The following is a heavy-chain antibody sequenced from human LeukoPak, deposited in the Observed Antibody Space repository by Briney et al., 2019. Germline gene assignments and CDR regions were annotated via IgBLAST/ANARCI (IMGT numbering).Heavy chain of an antibody. CDR3: AKDLQGSSWYSPDQ. CDR2: ISGNGGST. D-gene: IGHD6-13*01. J-gene: IGHJ4*02. CDR1: GFTFSGYA. Sequence: GGSLRLSCAASGFTFSGYAMTWVRQGPGKGLEWVSIISGNGGSTYYADSVKGRFTISRDNSKNTLYLQMNSLRAEDTATYYRAKDLQGSSWYSPDQWGQGTLVTVSS. V-gene: IGHV3-23*01.